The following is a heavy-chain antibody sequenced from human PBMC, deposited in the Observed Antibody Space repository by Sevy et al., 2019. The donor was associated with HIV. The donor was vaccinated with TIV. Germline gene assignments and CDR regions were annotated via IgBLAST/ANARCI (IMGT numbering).Heavy chain of an antibody. V-gene: IGHV3-11*06. D-gene: IGHD3-16*01. J-gene: IGHJ3*02. CDR2: ISSLSSYT. CDR3: AGGSARYNDAFDI. CDR1: GFTFSNYY. Sequence: GGSLRLSCAASGFTFSNYYMSWIRQAPGKGLEWVSYISSLSSYTNFADSVKDRFTISRDNAKNSLYLQMKSLRAEDTAVYYCAGGSARYNDAFDIWGQGTMVTVSS.